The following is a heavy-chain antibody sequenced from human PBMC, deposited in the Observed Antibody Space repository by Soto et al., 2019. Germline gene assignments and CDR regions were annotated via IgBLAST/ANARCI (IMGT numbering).Heavy chain of an antibody. D-gene: IGHD2-15*01. CDR3: ARDLHSGGKYWYFDI. V-gene: IGHV1-18*01. CDR2: INSFSGDT. CDR1: GYTFTHYG. J-gene: IGHJ2*01. Sequence: QVQLVQSGAEVKKPGASVKVSCKASGYTFTHYGITWVRQAPGQGLEWMGWINSFSGDTNYPQKLQGRLTMTTDTFTNTGYMELRNLRSDDTAVYYCARDLHSGGKYWYFDIWGRGTLVTVSS.